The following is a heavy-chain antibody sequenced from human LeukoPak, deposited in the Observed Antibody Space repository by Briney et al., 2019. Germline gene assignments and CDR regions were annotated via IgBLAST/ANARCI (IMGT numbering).Heavy chain of an antibody. V-gene: IGHV1-8*01. CDR2: MNPNSGNT. D-gene: IGHD2-15*01. CDR3: ARDRPMDIDDGGSLPSGYYYGMDV. Sequence: ASVKVSCKASGYTFTSYDINWVRQATGQGLEWMGWMNPNSGNTGYAQKFQGRVTMTRNTSISTAYMELSSLRSEDTAVYYCARDRPMDIDDGGSLPSGYYYGMDVWGQGTTVTVSS. CDR1: GYTFTSYD. J-gene: IGHJ6*02.